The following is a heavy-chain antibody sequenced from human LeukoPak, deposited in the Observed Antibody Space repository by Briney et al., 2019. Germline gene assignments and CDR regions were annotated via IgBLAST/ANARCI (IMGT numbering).Heavy chain of an antibody. V-gene: IGHV3-15*01. CDR3: TTGPFDYYGSASYLANGMDV. CDR1: GFTFSNAW. Sequence: PGGSLRLSCAASGFTFSNAWMSWVRQAPGKGLEWVGRIKSKTDGGTTDYTAPVKGRLTISRDDSKNTLYLQMNSLKTVDTAVYYCTTGPFDYYGSASYLANGMDVWGQGTTVTVSS. J-gene: IGHJ6*02. CDR2: IKSKTDGGTT. D-gene: IGHD3-10*01.